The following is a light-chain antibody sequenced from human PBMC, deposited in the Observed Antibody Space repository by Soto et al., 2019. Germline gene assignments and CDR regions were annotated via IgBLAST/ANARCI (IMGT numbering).Light chain of an antibody. Sequence: EIVLTQSPDTLSLSPGERATLSCRASQSVSSSLAWYQQKRDQAPRLLIYDASKRATGIPARFSGSGSGTDFTLTISSLEPEDFAVYYCQQRSNWPPEVTFGPGTKVDIK. CDR2: DAS. CDR3: QQRSNWPPEVT. CDR1: QSVSSS. J-gene: IGKJ3*01. V-gene: IGKV3-11*01.